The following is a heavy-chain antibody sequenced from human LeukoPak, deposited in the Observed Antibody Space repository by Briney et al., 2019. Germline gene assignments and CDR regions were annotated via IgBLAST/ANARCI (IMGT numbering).Heavy chain of an antibody. D-gene: IGHD4-17*01. V-gene: IGHV4-59*08. Sequence: SETLSLTCTVSGGSISSHYWNWIRQPPGKGLEWIGYIYYSGSTNYNPSLKSRLTISVDTSKNHFSLKLSSVTAADTAVYYCARRRVTTSYFDYWGQGTLATVSS. CDR3: ARRRVTTSYFDY. CDR1: GGSISSHY. CDR2: IYYSGST. J-gene: IGHJ4*02.